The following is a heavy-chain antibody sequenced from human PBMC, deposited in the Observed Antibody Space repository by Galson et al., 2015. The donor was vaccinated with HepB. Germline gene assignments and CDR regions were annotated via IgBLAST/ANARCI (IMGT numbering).Heavy chain of an antibody. Sequence: SLRLSCAASGFTVSSNYMSWVRQAPGKGLEWVSVIYSGGSTYYADSVKGRFTISRDNSKNTLYLQMNSLRAEDTAVYYCARDVGRVTAIQNYWGQGTLVTVSS. CDR2: IYSGGST. V-gene: IGHV3-66*01. CDR1: GFTVSSNY. CDR3: ARDVGRVTAIQNY. D-gene: IGHD2-21*02. J-gene: IGHJ4*02.